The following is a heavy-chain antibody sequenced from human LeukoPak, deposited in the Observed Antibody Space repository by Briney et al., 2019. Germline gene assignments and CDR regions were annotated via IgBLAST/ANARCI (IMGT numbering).Heavy chain of an antibody. CDR3: SRARYRGYDSDY. Sequence: PGGSLRLSCAASGFTFSDHYMDWVRQAPGKGLEWVGRTGNKANSYITEYAASVKGRFTISRDDSKNSLSPQMNSLKTEDTAMYYCSRARYRGYDSDYWGQGTLVTVSS. CDR2: TGNKANSYIT. V-gene: IGHV3-72*01. D-gene: IGHD5-12*01. J-gene: IGHJ4*02. CDR1: GFTFSDHY.